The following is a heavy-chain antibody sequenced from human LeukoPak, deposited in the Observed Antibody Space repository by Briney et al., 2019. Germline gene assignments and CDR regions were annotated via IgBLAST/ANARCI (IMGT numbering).Heavy chain of an antibody. D-gene: IGHD3-10*01. V-gene: IGHV1-18*01. J-gene: IGHJ4*02. CDR3: ARDPTMVRGVMLFAS. Sequence: ASVKVSCKASGYTFTSYGISWVRQAPGQGLEWMGWISAYNGNTNYAQKFQGRVTMTTDTSTSTAYMELRSLRSDDTAAYYCARDPTMVRGVMLFASWGQGTLVTVSS. CDR1: GYTFTSYG. CDR2: ISAYNGNT.